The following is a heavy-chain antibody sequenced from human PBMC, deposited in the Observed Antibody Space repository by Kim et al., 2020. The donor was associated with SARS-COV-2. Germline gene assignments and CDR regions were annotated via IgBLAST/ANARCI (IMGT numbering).Heavy chain of an antibody. V-gene: IGHV5-51*01. D-gene: IGHD6-13*01. J-gene: IGHJ6*02. CDR2: IYPGDSDT. CDR1: GYSFSNYW. CDR3: ARFRTAADTRYGMDV. Sequence: GESLNISCKGSGYSFSNYWIGWVRQMPGKGLEWMGIIYPGDSDTRYSPSFQGQVTISADKSISTAYLQWSSLKASDTAMYYCARFRTAADTRYGMDVWGQGTTVSASS.